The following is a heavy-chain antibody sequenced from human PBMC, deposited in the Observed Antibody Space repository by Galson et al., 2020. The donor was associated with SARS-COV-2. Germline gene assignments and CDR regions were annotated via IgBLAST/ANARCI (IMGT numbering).Heavy chain of an antibody. V-gene: IGHV4-39*01. CDR1: GGSISSSSYY. Sequence: SETLSLTCTVSGGSISSSSYYWGWIRQPPGKGLEWIGSIYYSGSTYYNPSLKSRVTISVDTSKNQFSLKLSSVTAADTAVYYCARHVGNARYSSSWYVSYGMDVWGQGTTVTVSS. J-gene: IGHJ6*02. CDR2: IYYSGST. CDR3: ARHVGNARYSSSWYVSYGMDV. D-gene: IGHD6-13*01.